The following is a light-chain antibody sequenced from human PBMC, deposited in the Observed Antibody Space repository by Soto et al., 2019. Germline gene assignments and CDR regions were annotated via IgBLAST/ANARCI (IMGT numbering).Light chain of an antibody. J-gene: IGKJ5*01. CDR2: GVS. CDR1: QAVDSKF. V-gene: IGKV3-20*01. Sequence: IVLTQSPGTLSLSPGETATLSCRASQAVDSKFLAWYQQNPGQAPRLIMFGVSGKATGVPARFSGGVSGKYFTLTIRSLETEDFAVYYCQLYGISVTVTFGQGTRLQI. CDR3: QLYGISVTVT.